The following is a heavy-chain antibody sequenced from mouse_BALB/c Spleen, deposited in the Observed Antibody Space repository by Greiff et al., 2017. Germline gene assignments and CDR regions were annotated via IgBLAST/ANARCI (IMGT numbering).Heavy chain of an antibody. V-gene: IGHV1-67*01. Sequence: VKLQQSGPELVRPGVSVKISCKGSGYTFTDYAMHWVKQSHAKSLEWIGVISTYYGNTNYNQKFKGKATMTVDKSSSTAYMELARLTSEDSAIYYCASIYYDYDGSFAYWGQGTLVTVSA. J-gene: IGHJ3*01. D-gene: IGHD2-4*01. CDR1: GYTFTDYA. CDR3: ASIYYDYDGSFAY. CDR2: ISTYYGNT.